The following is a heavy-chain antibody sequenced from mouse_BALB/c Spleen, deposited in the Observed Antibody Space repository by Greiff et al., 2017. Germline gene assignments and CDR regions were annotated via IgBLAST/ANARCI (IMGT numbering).Heavy chain of an antibody. CDR1: GFNIKDTY. Sequence: VQLKESGAELVKPGASVKLSCTASGFNIKDTYMHWVKQRPEQGLEWIGRIDPANGNTKYDPKFQGKATITADTSSNTAYLQLSSLTSEDTAVYYCARTLYGNFAYWGQGTLVTVSA. J-gene: IGHJ3*01. CDR3: ARTLYGNFAY. V-gene: IGHV14-3*02. D-gene: IGHD2-1*01. CDR2: IDPANGNT.